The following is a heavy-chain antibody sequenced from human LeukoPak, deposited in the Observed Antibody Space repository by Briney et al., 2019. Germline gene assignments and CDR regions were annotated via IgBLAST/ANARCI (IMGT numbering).Heavy chain of an antibody. CDR2: ISGSDDRT. V-gene: IGHV3-23*01. J-gene: IGHJ6*03. CDR1: GFTFSRYA. CDR3: AKGWALGSYHYMEV. Sequence: PPGSLRLSCGAAGFTFSRYAMFWVRQTPRKGLEWVSGISGSDDRTYYADSLEGRFTISRDNKKNTLSLQMNSLTVEDTAIYYCAKGWALGSYHYMEVWGKGTTVSVSS. D-gene: IGHD1-26*01.